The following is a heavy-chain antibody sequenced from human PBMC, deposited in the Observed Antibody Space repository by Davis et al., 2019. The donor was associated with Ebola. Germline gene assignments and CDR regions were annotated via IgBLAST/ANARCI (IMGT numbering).Heavy chain of an antibody. CDR2: ISSSGSTI. CDR3: ARDGGYVDFWSGYLFYYYYGMDV. V-gene: IGHV3-11*04. D-gene: IGHD3-3*01. CDR1: GFTFSDYY. Sequence: PGGSLRLSCAASGFTFSDYYMSWIRQAPGKGLEWVSYISSSGSTIYYADSVKGRFTISRDNAKNSLYLQMNSLRAEDTAVYYCARDGGYVDFWSGYLFYYYYGMDVWGQGTTVTVSS. J-gene: IGHJ6*02.